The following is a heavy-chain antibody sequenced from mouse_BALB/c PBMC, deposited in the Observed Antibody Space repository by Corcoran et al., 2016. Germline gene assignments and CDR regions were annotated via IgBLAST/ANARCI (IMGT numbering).Heavy chain of an antibody. CDR3: ARNGNVDS. CDR1: GFNIKDYY. V-gene: IGHV14-1*02. Sequence: EVQMQQSGTELVRPGALVKLSCNASGFNIKDYYMHWGKQRPEQGLEWIGWIDPENGNTIYDPKFQGKASRTADTSSNPAYLQLSSLTSEDTAVYYCARNGNVDSWGQGTTLAVSS. D-gene: IGHD2-1*01. J-gene: IGHJ2*01. CDR2: IDPENGNT.